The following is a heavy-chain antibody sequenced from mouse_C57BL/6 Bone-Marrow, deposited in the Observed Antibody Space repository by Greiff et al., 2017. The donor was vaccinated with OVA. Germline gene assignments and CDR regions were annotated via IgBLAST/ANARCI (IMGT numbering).Heavy chain of an antibody. CDR2: INPGSGGT. CDR3: AREPLYDGYYPFAY. Sequence: QVHVKQSGAELVRPGTSVKVSCKASGYAFTNYLIEWVKQRPGQGLEWIGVINPGSGGTNYNEKFKGKATLTADKSSSTAYMQLSSLTSEDSAVYFCAREPLYDGYYPFAYWGQGTLVTVSA. J-gene: IGHJ3*01. V-gene: IGHV1-54*01. CDR1: GYAFTNYL. D-gene: IGHD2-3*01.